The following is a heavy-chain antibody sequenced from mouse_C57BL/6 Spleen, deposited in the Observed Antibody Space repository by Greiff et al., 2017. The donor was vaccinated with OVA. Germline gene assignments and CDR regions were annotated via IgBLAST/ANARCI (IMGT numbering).Heavy chain of an antibody. CDR3: ARSDFPYWYFDV. CDR1: GYTFTSYW. Sequence: VQLQQPGAELVKPGASVKMSCKASGYTFTSYWITWVKQRPGQGLEWIGDIYPGSGSTNYNEKFKSKATLTVDTSSSTAYMQLSSLTSEDSAVDYCARSDFPYWYFDVWGTGTTVTVSS. V-gene: IGHV1-55*01. J-gene: IGHJ1*03. CDR2: IYPGSGST. D-gene: IGHD2-13*01.